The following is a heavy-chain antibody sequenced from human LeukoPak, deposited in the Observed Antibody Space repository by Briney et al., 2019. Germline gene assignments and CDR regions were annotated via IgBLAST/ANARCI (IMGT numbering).Heavy chain of an antibody. CDR3: ASGSNSYGYGTDAFDI. V-gene: IGHV3-21*01. J-gene: IGHJ3*02. Sequence: GGSLRLSCAASGFTFSSYSMNWVRQAPGKGLEWVSSIGSSSSYIYYADSVKGRFTISRDNAKNSLYLQMNSLRAEDTAVYYCASGSNSYGYGTDAFDIWGQGTMVTVSS. D-gene: IGHD5-18*01. CDR1: GFTFSSYS. CDR2: IGSSSSYI.